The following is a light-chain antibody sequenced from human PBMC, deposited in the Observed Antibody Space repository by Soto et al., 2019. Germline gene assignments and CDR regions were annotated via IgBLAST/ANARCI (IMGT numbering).Light chain of an antibody. CDR2: GAS. CDR3: QQYGSSPIT. Sequence: EIVLTQSPGTLSLSPGERGTLSCRASQSVSSSYLAWYQQKPGQAPRLLIYGASSRATGIPDRFSGSGSGRDFTLTISRLEPEDFAVYYCQQYGSSPITFXQGTRME. J-gene: IGKJ5*01. CDR1: QSVSSSY. V-gene: IGKV3-20*01.